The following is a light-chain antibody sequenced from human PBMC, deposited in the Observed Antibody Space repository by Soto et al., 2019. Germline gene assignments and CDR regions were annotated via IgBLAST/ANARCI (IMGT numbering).Light chain of an antibody. CDR3: QQYYGLPPLT. V-gene: IGKV1-39*01. J-gene: IGKJ5*01. CDR2: AAS. Sequence: DIQMTQSPSSLSASIGDSVTITCRASQTIIGYLNWYQQKPGKAPRLLINAASNLQSGVPSRFRGSGSETDFTLTITSLQPEDFATYYCQQYYGLPPLTFGQGTRLEIK. CDR1: QTIIGY.